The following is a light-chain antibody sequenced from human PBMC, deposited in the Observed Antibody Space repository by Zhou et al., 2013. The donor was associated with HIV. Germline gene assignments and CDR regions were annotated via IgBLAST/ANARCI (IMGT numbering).Light chain of an antibody. CDR2: EVS. CDR1: QTINTY. Sequence: DVQMTQSPSSLSASVGDRIAITCRASQTINTYLNWYQEKPGKAPALLIYEVSRLKSGVPSRFSGSGSGTEFTLTISSLQPEDFATYYCQQSYTTPRTFGQGTKVEIK. CDR3: QQSYTTPRT. V-gene: IGKV1-39*01. J-gene: IGKJ2*01.